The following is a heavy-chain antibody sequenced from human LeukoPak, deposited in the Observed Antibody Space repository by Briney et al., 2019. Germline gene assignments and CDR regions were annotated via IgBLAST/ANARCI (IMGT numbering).Heavy chain of an antibody. D-gene: IGHD4-23*01. CDR3: ARGLSFGGNFESHY. CDR1: GGSISSGGYS. CDR2: IYQSGST. J-gene: IGHJ4*02. V-gene: IGHV4-30-2*01. Sequence: PSQTLSLTCAVSGGSISSGGYSWSWIRQPPGKGLEWIGYIYQSGSTYYNPSLKSRVTISVDRSKNQFSLKLSSVTAADTAVYYCARGLSFGGNFESHYWGQGTLATVSS.